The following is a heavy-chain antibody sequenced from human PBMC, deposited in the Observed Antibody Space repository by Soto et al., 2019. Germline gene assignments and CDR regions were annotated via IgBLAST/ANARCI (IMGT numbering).Heavy chain of an antibody. CDR3: AREPLGISDAFDI. Sequence: GGSLRLSCAASGFTFSSYSMNWVRQAPGKGLEWVSSISSSSSYIYYADSVKGRFTISRDNAKNSLYLQMNSLRAEDTAVYYCAREPLGISDAFDIWGQGTMVTVSS. J-gene: IGHJ3*02. CDR1: GFTFSSYS. V-gene: IGHV3-21*01. CDR2: ISSSSSYI. D-gene: IGHD7-27*01.